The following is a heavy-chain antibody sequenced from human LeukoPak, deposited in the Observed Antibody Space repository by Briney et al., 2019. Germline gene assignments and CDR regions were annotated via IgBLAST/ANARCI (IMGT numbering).Heavy chain of an antibody. CDR3: ARDGDYYGSGNFDY. D-gene: IGHD3-10*01. Sequence: AASVKVSCKASGYTFTSYDINWVRQATGQGLEWMGWMNPNSGNTGYAQKFQGRVTMTRNTSISTAYMELSSLRSEDTAVYYCARDGDYYGSGNFDYWGQGTLVTVSS. V-gene: IGHV1-8*01. J-gene: IGHJ4*02. CDR2: MNPNSGNT. CDR1: GYTFTSYD.